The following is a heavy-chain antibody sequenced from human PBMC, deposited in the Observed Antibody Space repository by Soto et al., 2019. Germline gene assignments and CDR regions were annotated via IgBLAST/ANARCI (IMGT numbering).Heavy chain of an antibody. V-gene: IGHV2-70*11. D-gene: IGHD4-17*01. Sequence: ESGPTLVNPTQTLTLTCTFSGFSLSTSGMCVSWIRQPPGKALEWLARIDWDDDKYHSTSLKTGLTISKDTSKNQVVLTMTNMDPVDTATYYCARTYGDYVRFYYYYMDVWGKGTTVTVSS. CDR3: ARTYGDYVRFYYYYMDV. J-gene: IGHJ6*03. CDR2: IDWDDDK. CDR1: GFSLSTSGMC.